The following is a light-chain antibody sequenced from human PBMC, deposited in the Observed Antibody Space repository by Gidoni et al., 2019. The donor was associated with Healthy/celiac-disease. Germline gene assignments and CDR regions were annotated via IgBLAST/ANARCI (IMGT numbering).Light chain of an antibody. J-gene: IGLJ1*01. Sequence: QSVLTQPPSVSGAPGQRVTISCTGSSSNIGAGYDVHCYRQVPGTAPKLLIYGNSNRPSGVPDRFSGSKSGTSASLAITGLQAEDEADYYCQSYDSSLSGSYVFGTGTKVTVL. V-gene: IGLV1-40*01. CDR1: SSNIGAGYD. CDR3: QSYDSSLSGSYV. CDR2: GNS.